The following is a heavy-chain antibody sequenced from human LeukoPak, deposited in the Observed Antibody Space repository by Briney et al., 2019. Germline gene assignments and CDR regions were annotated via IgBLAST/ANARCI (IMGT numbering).Heavy chain of an antibody. CDR3: ARGPVVALRGWFDP. J-gene: IGHJ5*02. D-gene: IGHD2-15*01. CDR1: GGTFSSYA. Sequence: SVKVSCKASGGTFSSYAISWVRQAPGQGLEWMGRIIPILGIANYAQKFQGRVTITADKSTSTAYMELSSLRSEDTAVYYCARGPVVALRGWFDPWGQGTLVTVSS. V-gene: IGHV1-69*04. CDR2: IIPILGIA.